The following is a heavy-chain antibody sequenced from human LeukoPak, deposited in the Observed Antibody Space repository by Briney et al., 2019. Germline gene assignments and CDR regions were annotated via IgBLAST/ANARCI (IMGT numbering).Heavy chain of an antibody. Sequence: PGGSLRLSCEGSGFTFSNYWMGWVRQAPGKGLEWVANIKQDGSEKYYVDSVKGRFTISRDNAKNSLYLQMNSLRAEDTAVYYCARDGFLDYDILTGYYGPHYYYYYGMDVWGQGTTVTVSS. CDR2: IKQDGSEK. J-gene: IGHJ6*02. V-gene: IGHV3-7*01. CDR1: GFTFSNYW. D-gene: IGHD3-9*01. CDR3: ARDGFLDYDILTGYYGPHYYYYYGMDV.